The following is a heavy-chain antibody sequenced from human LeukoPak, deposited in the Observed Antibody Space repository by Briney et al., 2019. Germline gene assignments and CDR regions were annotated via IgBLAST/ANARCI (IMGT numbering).Heavy chain of an antibody. V-gene: IGHV3-74*01. J-gene: IGHJ4*02. CDR3: AILPGY. CDR2: INTDARST. CDR1: GFSFSTYW. Sequence: AGGSLRLSCAASGFSFSTYWMHWVRQAPGKGLEWVSRINTDARSTSYADSVKGRFTISRDNAKNTLYLQMNSLRVDDTAVYYCAILPGYWGQGTLVTVSS.